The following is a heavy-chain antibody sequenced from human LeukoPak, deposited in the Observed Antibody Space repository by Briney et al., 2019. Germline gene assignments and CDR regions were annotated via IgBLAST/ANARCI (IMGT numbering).Heavy chain of an antibody. Sequence: SETLSLTCAVSGYSISSGDYWGWIWQSPGKGLEWIGSIYHSGGTYYNPSLKSRVTISVDTSKNQFSPKLSSVTAADTAVYYCARHRYYYDSSGYAFDQWGQGTLVTVSS. CDR1: GYSISSGDY. CDR2: IYHSGGT. D-gene: IGHD3-22*01. CDR3: ARHRYYYDSSGYAFDQ. J-gene: IGHJ4*02. V-gene: IGHV4-38-2*01.